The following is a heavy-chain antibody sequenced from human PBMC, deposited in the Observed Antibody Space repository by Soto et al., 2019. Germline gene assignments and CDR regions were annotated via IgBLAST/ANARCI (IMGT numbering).Heavy chain of an antibody. CDR1: GGSFSGYF. CDR2: INHSGST. D-gene: IGHD5-12*01. J-gene: IGHJ4*02. CDR3: ASGKWLRSGAPFDY. Sequence: QVRLQQWGAGLLKPSETLSLTCAVYGGSFSGYFWTWIRQSPGKGLEWIGEINHSGSTNYNPSLKSRVTISVDTSKNQFSLKLSSVTAADTAVYYCASGKWLRSGAPFDYWGQGTLVTVSS. V-gene: IGHV4-34*01.